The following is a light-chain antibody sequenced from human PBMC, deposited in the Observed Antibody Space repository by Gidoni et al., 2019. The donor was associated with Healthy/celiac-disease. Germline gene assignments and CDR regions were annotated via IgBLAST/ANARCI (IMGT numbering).Light chain of an antibody. CDR3: SSYAGSNNLV. CDR1: SSDVGGYNY. J-gene: IGLJ2*01. V-gene: IGLV2-8*01. CDR2: EVS. Sequence: QSALTQPPSASGSPGPSVTISCTGTSSDVGGYNYVSWYHQHPGKAPKLMIYEVSKRHSGVPDSFSGSKSGNTASLTVSGLQAEDEADYYCSSYAGSNNLVFGGGTKLTVL.